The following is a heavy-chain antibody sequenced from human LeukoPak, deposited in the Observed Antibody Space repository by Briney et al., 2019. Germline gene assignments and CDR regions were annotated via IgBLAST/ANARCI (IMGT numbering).Heavy chain of an antibody. D-gene: IGHD1-26*01. CDR2: ISYDGNNK. CDR1: GFGLSSYG. CDR3: ATRGSYFEDF. V-gene: IGHV3-30*03. J-gene: IGHJ4*02. Sequence: GGSLRLSCAVSGFGLSSYGMHWVRQAPGKGLEWVAFISYDGNNKYHADSVKGRLSISRDTSKNILYLQMNSLRTEDTAVYYCATRGSYFEDFWGQGTLVTVSS.